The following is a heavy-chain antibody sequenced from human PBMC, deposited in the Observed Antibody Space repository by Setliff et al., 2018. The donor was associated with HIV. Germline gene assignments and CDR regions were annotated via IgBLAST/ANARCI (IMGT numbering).Heavy chain of an antibody. CDR2: IYTSGST. D-gene: IGHD1-26*01. Sequence: PSETLSLTCTVSGGSISSGGYYWSWIRQPAGKGLEWIGHIYTSGSTKYNPSLKGRVTISVDTSKNHFSLKLSPLTPADTAVYYCARDLGGLWEVFDCWGQGTLVTVSS. J-gene: IGHJ4*02. CDR3: ARDLGGLWEVFDC. CDR1: GGSISSGGYY. V-gene: IGHV4-61*09.